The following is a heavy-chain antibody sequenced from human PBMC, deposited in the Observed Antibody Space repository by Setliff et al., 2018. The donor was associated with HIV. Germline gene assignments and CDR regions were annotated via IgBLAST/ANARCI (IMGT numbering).Heavy chain of an antibody. V-gene: IGHV5-51*01. CDR1: GYTFTNHW. Sequence: PGESLKISCQASGYTFTNHWIGWVRQMPGEGLEWMAIIYPGDSDVRYNPSFQGQVTVSVDKSINTAYLQWSSLKASDTATYYCAREHRLCSGERCVLPDYWGPETLLVTVSS. CDR3: AREHRLCSGERCVLPDY. J-gene: IGHJ4*03. D-gene: IGHD2-15*01. CDR2: IYPGDSDV.